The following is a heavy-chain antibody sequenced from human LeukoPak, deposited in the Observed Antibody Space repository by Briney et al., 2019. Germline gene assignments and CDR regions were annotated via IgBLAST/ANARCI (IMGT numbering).Heavy chain of an antibody. CDR3: ARDRIAGGMDV. J-gene: IGHJ6*02. CDR2: VYYSGST. Sequence: PSDTLSLTCTVSGGSINSYYWSWIRQPPGQGLEWMGNVYYSGSTKYNPSLKSRVTISVDTSKNQFSLKLSSVTAADTAMYYCARDRIAGGMDVWGQGTTVTVSS. CDR1: GGSINSYY. V-gene: IGHV4-59*01. D-gene: IGHD6-13*01.